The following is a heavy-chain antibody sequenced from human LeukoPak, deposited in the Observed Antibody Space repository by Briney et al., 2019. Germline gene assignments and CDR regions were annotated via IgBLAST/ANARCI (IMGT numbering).Heavy chain of an antibody. CDR2: IYYSGST. J-gene: IGHJ4*02. CDR3: ARVSGSYWY. V-gene: IGHV4-59*01. D-gene: IGHD1-26*01. Sequence: PSETLSLTCAVYGGSFSGYYWSWIRQPPGKGLEWIGHIYYSGSTNYNPSLKSRVTISVDTSKNQFSLKLTSVTAADTAVYYCARVSGSYWYWGQGTLVTVSS. CDR1: GGSFSGYY.